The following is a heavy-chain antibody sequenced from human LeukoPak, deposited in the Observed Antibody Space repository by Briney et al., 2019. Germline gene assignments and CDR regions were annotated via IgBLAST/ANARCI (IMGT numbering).Heavy chain of an antibody. Sequence: SETLSFTCTVSSASITSSPYFWGWIRQSPGKGLEWIGSISYSGTTYYNPSLKSRVTISVDTSKNQFSLKLNSVTAADTAVFYCAANSADYNTLGSSYKVWGQGTLVTVSS. CDR3: AANSADYNTLGSSYKV. D-gene: IGHD3-10*01. CDR1: SASITSSPYF. CDR2: ISYSGTT. J-gene: IGHJ4*02. V-gene: IGHV4-39*01.